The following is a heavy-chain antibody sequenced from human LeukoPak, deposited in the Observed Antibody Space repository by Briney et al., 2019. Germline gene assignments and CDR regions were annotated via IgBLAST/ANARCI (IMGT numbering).Heavy chain of an antibody. J-gene: IGHJ4*02. CDR1: GYTFIRYY. D-gene: IGHD3/OR15-3a*01. Sequence: GASVKVSCKASGYTFIRYYIHWVRQAPGQGLEWMGIVNPSGDSTNYAQEFQGRVTMTRDTSTSTVYMELSSLRSEDTAVYYCARWTTTYLDYWGQGTLVTVSS. V-gene: IGHV1-46*01. CDR2: VNPSGDST. CDR3: ARWTTTYLDY.